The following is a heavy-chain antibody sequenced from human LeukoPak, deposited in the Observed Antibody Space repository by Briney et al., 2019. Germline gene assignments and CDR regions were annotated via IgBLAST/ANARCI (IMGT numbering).Heavy chain of an antibody. V-gene: IGHV3-15*01. CDR1: GFTFSNAW. CDR2: IKSKTDGGTT. CDR3: TTDRNNVLLWFGELLDYGMDV. Sequence: GGSLRLSCAASGFTFSNAWMSWVRQAPGKGLEWVGRIKSKTDGGTTDYAAPVKGRFTISRDDSKNTLYLQMNSLKTEDTAVYYCTTDRNNVLLWFGELLDYGMDVWGQGTTVTVSS. J-gene: IGHJ6*02. D-gene: IGHD3-10*01.